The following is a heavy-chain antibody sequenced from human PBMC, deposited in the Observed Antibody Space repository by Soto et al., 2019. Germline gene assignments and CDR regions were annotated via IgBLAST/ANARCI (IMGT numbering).Heavy chain of an antibody. V-gene: IGHV3-23*01. D-gene: IGHD4-17*01. CDR3: AKIPIMTTVTHYFDY. J-gene: IGHJ4*02. Sequence: EVQLLESGGGLVQPGGSLRLSCAASGFTFSGYAMSWVRQAPGKGLEWVSTINGGDGSTYYGDPVKGRFTISRDDSKNTLYLQMNSLRAEDTAVYYCAKIPIMTTVTHYFDYWGQRTLVTVSS. CDR1: GFTFSGYA. CDR2: INGGDGST.